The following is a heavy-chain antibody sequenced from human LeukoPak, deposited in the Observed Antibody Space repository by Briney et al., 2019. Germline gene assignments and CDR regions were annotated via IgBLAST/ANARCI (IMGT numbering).Heavy chain of an antibody. Sequence: SETLSLTCTVSGGSISSSSYYWGWIRQPPGKGLEWIGSIYYSGSTYYNPSLKSRVTISVDTSKNQFSLKLSSETAADTAVYYCAREMATMDYWGQGTLVTVSS. CDR3: AREMATMDY. CDR1: GGSISSSSYY. J-gene: IGHJ4*02. V-gene: IGHV4-39*07. CDR2: IYYSGST. D-gene: IGHD5-24*01.